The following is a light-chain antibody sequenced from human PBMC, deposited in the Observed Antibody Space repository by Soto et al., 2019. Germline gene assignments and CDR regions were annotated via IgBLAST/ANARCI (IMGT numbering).Light chain of an antibody. CDR2: GAS. CDR3: QQYGSSLWT. Sequence: IVVTQCPVTLSLSPGERATLSCRASQSVSSSYLAWYQQKPGQAPRLLIYGASSRATGIPDRFSGSGSGTDFTLTISRLEPEDFAVYYCQQYGSSLWTFGQGTKV. CDR1: QSVSSSY. V-gene: IGKV3-20*01. J-gene: IGKJ1*01.